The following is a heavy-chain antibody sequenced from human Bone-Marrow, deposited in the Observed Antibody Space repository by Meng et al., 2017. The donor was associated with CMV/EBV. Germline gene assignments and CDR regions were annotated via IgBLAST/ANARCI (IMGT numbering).Heavy chain of an antibody. CDR1: GFTFSNYN. Sequence: GESLKISCAASGFTFSNYNMGWVRQAPGKGLEWVSSISSSSSYIYFADSVKGRFTISRDNAKSSLYLQMNSLRAEDTAVYYCARDGWSPGGFDVWGQGNTVTVSS. D-gene: IGHD3-3*01. CDR3: ARDGWSPGGFDV. CDR2: ISSSSSYI. V-gene: IGHV3-21*01. J-gene: IGHJ6*02.